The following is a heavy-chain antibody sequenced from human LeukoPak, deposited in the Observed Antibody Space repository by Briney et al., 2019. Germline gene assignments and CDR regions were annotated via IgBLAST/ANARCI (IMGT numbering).Heavy chain of an antibody. CDR3: AGVLGVWDLAYFDY. CDR1: GFTFSRYW. J-gene: IGHJ4*01. D-gene: IGHD3-16*01. V-gene: IGHV3-74*01. CDR2: INGDGSST. Sequence: GGSLRLSCAVSGFTFSRYWMHWVRQAPGKGVVWVSRINGDGSSTNYADSVKGRFTISRDNAKNTLYLQMNSLRAEDTAVYYCAGVLGVWDLAYFDYWGHGTLVTVSS.